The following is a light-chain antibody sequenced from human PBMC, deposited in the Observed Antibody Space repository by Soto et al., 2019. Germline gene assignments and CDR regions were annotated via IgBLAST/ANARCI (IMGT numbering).Light chain of an antibody. CDR1: SSDVGGYDY. V-gene: IGLV2-8*01. CDR2: EVN. CDR3: SSYAGSNNFVL. Sequence: QSVLTQPPSASGSPGQSVTISCTGTSSDVGGYDYVSWYQQHPGKAPKLMIYEVNKRPSRVPDRFSGSKSGNTASLTVSGLQAEDEADYYCSSYAGSNNFVLFGGGTKLTVL. J-gene: IGLJ2*01.